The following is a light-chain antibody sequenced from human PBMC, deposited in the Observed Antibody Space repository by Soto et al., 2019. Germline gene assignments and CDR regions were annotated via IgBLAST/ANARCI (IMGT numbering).Light chain of an antibody. CDR1: QSVSSN. Sequence: EIVLTQSPGTLSLSPGERATLSCRASQSVSSNFLAWYQQKPGQAPRLLIYGASTRATGIPARFSGSGSGTEFTLTISSLQSEDFAVYYCQQYNNWPYTFGQGTKVDIK. CDR2: GAS. CDR3: QQYNNWPYT. J-gene: IGKJ2*01. V-gene: IGKV3-15*01.